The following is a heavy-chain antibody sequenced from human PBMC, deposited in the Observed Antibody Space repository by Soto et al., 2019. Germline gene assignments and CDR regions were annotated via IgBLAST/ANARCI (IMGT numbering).Heavy chain of an antibody. D-gene: IGHD1-26*01. J-gene: IGHJ5*02. CDR2: ISAYNGNT. Sequence: QVQLVQSGAEVKKPGASVKVSCKASGYNFNSYTISWVRQAPGKGLEWMGRISAYNGNTNYAQKLKGRVTMTTDTSTSTAYMELRSLRSDDTAMYHCARVLGALGHWFNPWGQGTLVTVSS. V-gene: IGHV1-18*01. CDR1: GYNFNSYT. CDR3: ARVLGALGHWFNP.